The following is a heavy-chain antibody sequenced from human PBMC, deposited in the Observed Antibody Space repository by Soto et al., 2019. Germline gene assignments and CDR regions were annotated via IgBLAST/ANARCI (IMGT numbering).Heavy chain of an antibody. Sequence: GASVKVSCKASGFTFTSSAVQWVRQARGQRREWIGWIVVGSGNTNYAQKFQERVTITRDMSTSTAYMELSSLRSGDTAVYYCAADFGTDYYYSGAFDPWGQGXLVTVS. CDR3: AADFGTDYYYSGAFDP. D-gene: IGHD3-22*01. CDR2: IVVGSGNT. V-gene: IGHV1-58*01. CDR1: GFTFTSSA. J-gene: IGHJ5*02.